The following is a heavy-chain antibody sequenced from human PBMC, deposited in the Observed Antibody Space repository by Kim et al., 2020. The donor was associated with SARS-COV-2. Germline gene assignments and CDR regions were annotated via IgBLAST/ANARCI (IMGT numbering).Heavy chain of an antibody. Sequence: SETLSLTCAVYGGSFSGYYWSWIRQPPGKGLEWIGEINHSGSTNYNPSLKSRVTISVDTSKNQFSLKLSSVTAADTAVYYCARDLVKQQLPAYYFDYWGQGTLVTVSS. CDR2: INHSGST. D-gene: IGHD6-13*01. J-gene: IGHJ4*02. CDR3: ARDLVKQQLPAYYFDY. V-gene: IGHV4-34*01. CDR1: GGSFSGYY.